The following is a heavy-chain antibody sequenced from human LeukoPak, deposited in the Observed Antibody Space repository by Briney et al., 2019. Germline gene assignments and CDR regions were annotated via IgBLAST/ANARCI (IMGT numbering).Heavy chain of an antibody. V-gene: IGHV4-59*01. J-gene: IGHJ6*02. CDR2: IYYSGST. Sequence: GSLRLSCAASGFTFDDYAMHWVRQAPGKGLEWIGYIYYSGSTNYNPSLKSRVTISVDTSKNQFSLKLSSVTAADTAVYYCARDRVNGHSVYYYYGMDVWGQGTTVTVSS. CDR1: GFTFDDYA. CDR3: ARDRVNGHSVYYYYGMDV. D-gene: IGHD2-15*01.